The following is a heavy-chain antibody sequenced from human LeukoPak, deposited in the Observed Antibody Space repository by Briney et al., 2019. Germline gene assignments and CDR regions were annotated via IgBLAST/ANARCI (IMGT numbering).Heavy chain of an antibody. CDR2: ISHSGTT. D-gene: IGHD3-10*01. J-gene: IGHJ4*02. V-gene: IGHV4-4*02. CDR3: ARSIDTMVRGVIPQSDY. CDR1: GDSISSDNW. Sequence: PSGTLSLTCAVSGDSISSDNWWNWVRQPPGKGLEWIGEISHSGTTLYNPSLKSRVTISVDKSKNQFSLNLNSVTAADTAVYYCARSIDTMVRGVIPQSDYWGQGTLVTVSS.